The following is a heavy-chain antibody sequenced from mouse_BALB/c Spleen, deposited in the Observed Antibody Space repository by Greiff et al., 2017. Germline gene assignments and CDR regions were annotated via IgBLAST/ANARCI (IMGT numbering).Heavy chain of an antibody. J-gene: IGHJ3*01. CDR2: IYPYNGGT. CDR1: GYTFTDYN. V-gene: IGHV1S29*02. CDR3: ANYGFPFAY. Sequence: EVQLQQSGPELVKPGASVKISCKASGYTFTDYNMHWVKQSHGKSLEWIGYIYPYNGGTGYNQKFKSKATLTVDNSSSTAYMELRSLTSEDSAVYYCANYGFPFAYWGQGTLVTVSA. D-gene: IGHD2-2*01.